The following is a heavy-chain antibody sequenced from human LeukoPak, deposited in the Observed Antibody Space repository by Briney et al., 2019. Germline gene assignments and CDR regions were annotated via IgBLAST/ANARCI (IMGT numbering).Heavy chain of an antibody. D-gene: IGHD3-3*01. CDR3: AKAHDFWSGIGYGMDV. V-gene: IGHV3-30*18. CDR1: GFTFNSYG. Sequence: GGSLRLSCAASGFTFNSYGMHWVRQAPGKGLEWAAVISYDGSNKYYADSVKGRFTISRDNSKNTLYLQMNSLKDEDTAVYYCAKAHDFWSGIGYGMDVWGQGTTVTVSS. CDR2: ISYDGSNK. J-gene: IGHJ6*02.